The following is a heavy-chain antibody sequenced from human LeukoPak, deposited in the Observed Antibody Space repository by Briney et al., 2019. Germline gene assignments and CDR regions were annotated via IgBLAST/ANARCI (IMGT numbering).Heavy chain of an antibody. V-gene: IGHV1-46*01. CDR1: GFAFTSYY. Sequence: ASVKVSCKAFGFAFTSYYIFWVRQAPGQGLEWMGTINPSGGTTKYAQKFRGRVTMTRDTSTSTVYMILSSLRYDDTAVYYCARGWWGTDWSLYKNWFDPWGQGSLVTVSS. D-gene: IGHD3/OR15-3a*01. J-gene: IGHJ5*02. CDR3: ARGWWGTDWSLYKNWFDP. CDR2: INPSGGTT.